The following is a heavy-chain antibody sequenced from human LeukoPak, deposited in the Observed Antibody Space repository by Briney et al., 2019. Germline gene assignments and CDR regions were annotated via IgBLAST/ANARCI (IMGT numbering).Heavy chain of an antibody. CDR3: ARGGADYWRGGDAFPFDI. J-gene: IGHJ3*02. Sequence: ASVKVSCKASGYIFTDYGINWVRQAPGQGLEWMGWISSYNGKTNYAQNFQGRLTMTTDTSTSTAYMELRSLRSDDTALYYCARGGADYWRGGDAFPFDIWGQGTMVAVSS. CDR1: GYIFTDYG. D-gene: IGHD3-3*01. V-gene: IGHV1-18*01. CDR2: ISSYNGKT.